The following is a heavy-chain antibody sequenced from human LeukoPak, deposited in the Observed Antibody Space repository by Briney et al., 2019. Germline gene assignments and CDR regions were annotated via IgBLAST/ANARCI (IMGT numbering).Heavy chain of an antibody. CDR1: GYTFINYG. V-gene: IGHV1-18*01. J-gene: IGHJ4*02. Sequence: GASVKVSCKASGYTFINYGITWVRQAPGQGLEWMGWSTPYNGKTNYAQKFQGRVTKTTDTSTNTGYMELSSLRSEDTAVYYCARVGGMAINDYWGEGSLVTVSS. CDR3: ARVGGMAINDY. D-gene: IGHD5-24*01. CDR2: STPYNGKT.